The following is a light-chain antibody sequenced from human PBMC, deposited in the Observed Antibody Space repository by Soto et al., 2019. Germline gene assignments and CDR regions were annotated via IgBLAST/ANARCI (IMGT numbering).Light chain of an antibody. CDR1: QSIGNW. Sequence: DIQMTQSPSTLSASVGDRVTITCRASQSIGNWLAWYQKKPGKAPKPLIYDAFHLERGVPSTFSGSGYGTEFTLNISNLQPDDFATYCCQQYTNYSPNTFGQGTKVEIK. V-gene: IGKV1-5*01. J-gene: IGKJ1*01. CDR3: QQYTNYSPNT. CDR2: DAF.